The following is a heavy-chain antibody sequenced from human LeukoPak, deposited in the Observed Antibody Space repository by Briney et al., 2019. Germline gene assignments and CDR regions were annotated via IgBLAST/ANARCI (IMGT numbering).Heavy chain of an antibody. Sequence: GESLRLSCAASGFTFSRFCMSWVRQAPGKGLEWVANMRYDGSEIHYVDSVKGRFTISRHNAKSSVYLQMNSLRAEDTAIYYCAKEATITAYNFDYWGQGALVTVSS. V-gene: IGHV3-7*01. CDR1: GFTFSRFC. CDR3: AKEATITAYNFDY. CDR2: MRYDGSEI. J-gene: IGHJ4*02. D-gene: IGHD5-24*01.